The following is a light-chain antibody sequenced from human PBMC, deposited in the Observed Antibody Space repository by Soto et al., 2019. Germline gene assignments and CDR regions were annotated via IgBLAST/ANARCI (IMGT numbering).Light chain of an antibody. V-gene: IGKV1-39*01. CDR2: AAS. CDR3: QQSYSTPWT. CDR1: QSIGRF. J-gene: IGKJ1*01. Sequence: DIQMTQSPSSLSASVGDRVTITCRASQSIGRFLNWYQQKPGKAPALLIYAASSLESGVPSRFSGSGSGTEFTLIISGLQPEDSATYYCQQSYSTPWTFGQGTKVDIK.